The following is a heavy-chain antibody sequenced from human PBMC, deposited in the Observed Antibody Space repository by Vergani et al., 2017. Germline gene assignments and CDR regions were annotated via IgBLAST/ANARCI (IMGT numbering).Heavy chain of an antibody. D-gene: IGHD2-2*02. CDR1: GFTFSSYG. CDR2: IWYAGSNK. Sequence: QVQLVESGGGVVQPGRSLRLSCAASGFTFSSYGMHWVRQAPGKGLEWVAVIWYAGSNKYYADSVKGRFTISRDNSKNTLYLQMKSLRAEDTAVYYCASGSDCSSTSCYTWFDRWGQGTLVTVSS. J-gene: IGHJ5*02. CDR3: ASGSDCSSTSCYTWFDR. V-gene: IGHV3-33*01.